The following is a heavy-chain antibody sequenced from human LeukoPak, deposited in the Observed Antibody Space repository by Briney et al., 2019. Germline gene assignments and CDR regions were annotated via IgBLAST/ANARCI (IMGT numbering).Heavy chain of an antibody. D-gene: IGHD5-24*01. CDR2: IRSKAYGGTT. Sequence: GGSLRLSCTASGFTFGDYAMSWFRQAPGKGLEWVGFIRSKAYGGTTEYAASVKGRFTISRDDSKSIANLQMNSLKTEDTAVYYCTRWSDGYIYYFDYWGQGTLVTVSS. J-gene: IGHJ4*02. CDR1: GFTFGDYA. CDR3: TRWSDGYIYYFDY. V-gene: IGHV3-49*03.